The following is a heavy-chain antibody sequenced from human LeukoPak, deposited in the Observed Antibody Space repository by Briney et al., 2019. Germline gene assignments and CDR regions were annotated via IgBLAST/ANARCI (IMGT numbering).Heavy chain of an antibody. CDR1: GGSISSSSYY. Sequence: SETLSLTCTVSGGSISSSSYYWGWLRQPPGKGLEWIGSIYYSGSTYYNPSLKIRVTISVDTSKNQFSLKLSSVTAADTAVYYCARDPYGQIDYWGQGTLVTVSS. J-gene: IGHJ4*02. CDR3: ARDPYGQIDY. CDR2: IYYSGST. D-gene: IGHD4-17*01. V-gene: IGHV4-39*07.